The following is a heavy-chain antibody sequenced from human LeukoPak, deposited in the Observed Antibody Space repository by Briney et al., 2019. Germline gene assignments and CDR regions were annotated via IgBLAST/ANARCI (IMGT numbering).Heavy chain of an antibody. CDR1: GFTFSNSG. V-gene: IGHV3-15*01. D-gene: IGHD6-19*01. CDR2: IKSKTDGGTT. CDR3: TTDIAVAGTGDAFDI. Sequence: PGGSLRLSCAASGFTFSNSGMRWVRQASGKGLEWVGRIKSKTDGGTTDYAAPVKGRFTISRDDSKNTLYPQMNSLKTEDTAVYYCTTDIAVAGTGDAFDIWGQGTMVTVSS. J-gene: IGHJ3*02.